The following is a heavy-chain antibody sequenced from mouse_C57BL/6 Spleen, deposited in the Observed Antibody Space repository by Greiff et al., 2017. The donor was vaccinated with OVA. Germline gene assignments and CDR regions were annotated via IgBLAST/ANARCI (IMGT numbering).Heavy chain of an antibody. Sequence: EVQLQQSGPKLVKPGASVKIPCKASGYTFTDYNMDWVKQSHGKSLEWIGDINPNNGGTIYNQKFKGKATLTVDKSSSTAYMELRSLTSEDTAVYYCARDGYATRYFDVWGTGTTVTVSS. J-gene: IGHJ1*03. V-gene: IGHV1-18*01. CDR1: GYTFTDYN. CDR3: ARDGYATRYFDV. D-gene: IGHD2-3*01. CDR2: INPNNGGT.